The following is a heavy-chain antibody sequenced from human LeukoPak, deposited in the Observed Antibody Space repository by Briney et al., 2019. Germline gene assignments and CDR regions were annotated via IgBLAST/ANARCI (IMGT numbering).Heavy chain of an antibody. CDR1: GFTVSNNY. J-gene: IGHJ6*02. D-gene: IGHD1-14*01. CDR2: IYSGGST. Sequence: GGSLRLSCAASGFTVSNNYMSWVRQAPGKGLEWVSVIYSGGSTYYADSVKGRFTISRDNSKNTLDLQMNSLRVEDTAVYFCARSKPTDYYYNGMDVWGQGTTVTVSS. V-gene: IGHV3-66*01. CDR3: ARSKPTDYYYNGMDV.